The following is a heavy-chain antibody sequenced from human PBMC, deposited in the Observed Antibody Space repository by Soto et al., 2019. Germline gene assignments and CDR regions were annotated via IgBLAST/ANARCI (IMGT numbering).Heavy chain of an antibody. J-gene: IGHJ4*02. D-gene: IGHD3-10*01. V-gene: IGHV3-23*01. CDR2: IDGSGGTT. Sequence: PGGSLRLSCAASGFPFSSTDMTWVRQAPGKGLEWVSTIDGSGGTTYYADSVRGRFTISRDNSENTLYLQMNSLRPEDTAVYYCAKEDVWFAKDYWGQGTLVTVSS. CDR3: AKEDVWFAKDY. CDR1: GFPFSSTD.